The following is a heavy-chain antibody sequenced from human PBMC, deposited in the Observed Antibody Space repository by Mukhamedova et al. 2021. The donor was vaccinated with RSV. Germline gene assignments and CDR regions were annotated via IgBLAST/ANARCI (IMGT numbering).Heavy chain of an antibody. J-gene: IGHJ4*02. D-gene: IGHD5-18*01. V-gene: IGHV4-30-2*04. CDR3: ARDPRGYSYSSYYFDY. Sequence: KSRVTISVDTSKNQFSLKLSSVTAADTAVYYCARDPRGYSYSSYYFDYWGQGTLV.